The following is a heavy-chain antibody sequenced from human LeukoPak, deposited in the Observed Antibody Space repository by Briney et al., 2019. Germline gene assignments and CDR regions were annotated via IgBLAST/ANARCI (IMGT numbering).Heavy chain of an antibody. J-gene: IGHJ4*02. D-gene: IGHD3-22*01. V-gene: IGHV3-30-3*01. Sequence: GGSLRLSCAASGFTFSSYAMHWVRQAPGKGLEWVAVISYDGSNKYYADSVKGRFTISRDNSKNTLYLQMNSLRAEDTAVYYCAREKYYYDSSGSRVFDYWGQGTLVTVSS. CDR2: ISYDGSNK. CDR1: GFTFSSYA. CDR3: AREKYYYDSSGSRVFDY.